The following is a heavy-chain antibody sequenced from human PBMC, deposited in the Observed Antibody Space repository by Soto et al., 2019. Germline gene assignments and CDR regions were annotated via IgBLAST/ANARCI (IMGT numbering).Heavy chain of an antibody. V-gene: IGHV3-11*01. Sequence: GGSLRLSCAASGFTFSDYYMSWIGQAPGKGLEWVSYISSSGSTIYYADSVKGRFTISRDNAKNSLYLQMNSLRAEDTAVYYCARWGETYCSSTSCYKDYYYGMDVWGQGTTVTVSS. J-gene: IGHJ6*02. CDR2: ISSSGSTI. CDR1: GFTFSDYY. D-gene: IGHD2-2*02. CDR3: ARWGETYCSSTSCYKDYYYGMDV.